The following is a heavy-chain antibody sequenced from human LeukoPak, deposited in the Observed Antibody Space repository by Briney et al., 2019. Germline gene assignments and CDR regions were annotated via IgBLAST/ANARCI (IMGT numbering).Heavy chain of an antibody. CDR3: ARADSGSYYHYGMDV. J-gene: IGHJ6*02. Sequence: ASVKVSCKASGYTFTGYYMHWVRQAPGQGLEWMGWINPNSGGTNYAQKFQGWVTMTRDTSISTAYMELSRLRSDDTAVYYCARADSGSYYHYGMDVWGQGTTVTVSS. D-gene: IGHD1-26*01. V-gene: IGHV1-2*04. CDR1: GYTFTGYY. CDR2: INPNSGGT.